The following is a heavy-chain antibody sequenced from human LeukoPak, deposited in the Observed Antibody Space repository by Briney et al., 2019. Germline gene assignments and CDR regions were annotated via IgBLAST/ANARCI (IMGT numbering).Heavy chain of an antibody. CDR2: ISGSGGST. CDR3: AKRYCSSTSCPLKHYYYYGMDV. J-gene: IGHJ6*02. CDR1: GFTFSSYA. V-gene: IGHV3-23*01. Sequence: GGSLRLSCAASGFTFSSYAMHWVRQAPGKGLEWVSAISGSGGSTYYADSVKGRFTISRDNSKNTLYLQMNSLRAEDTAVYYCAKRYCSSTSCPLKHYYYYGMDVWGQGTTVTVSS. D-gene: IGHD2-2*01.